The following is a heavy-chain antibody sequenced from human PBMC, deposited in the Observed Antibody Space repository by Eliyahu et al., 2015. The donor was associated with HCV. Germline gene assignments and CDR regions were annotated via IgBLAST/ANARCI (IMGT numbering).Heavy chain of an antibody. CDR2: ISGSGDST. CDR3: AKAGNYYGSGVLVYFDY. J-gene: IGHJ4*02. Sequence: EVQLLESGGGLVQPGGSLRLSCAASGFTFSSYAMSWVRQAPGKGLGWVSGISGSGDSTYYADSVKGRFTISRDNSKNTLYLQMNSLRAEDTAVYYCAKAGNYYGSGVLVYFDYWGQGTLVTVSS. CDR1: GFTFSSYA. V-gene: IGHV3-23*01. D-gene: IGHD3-10*01.